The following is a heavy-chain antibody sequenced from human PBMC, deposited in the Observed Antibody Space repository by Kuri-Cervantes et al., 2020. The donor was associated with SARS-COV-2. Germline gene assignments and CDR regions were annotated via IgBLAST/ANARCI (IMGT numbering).Heavy chain of an antibody. V-gene: IGHV3-23*01. CDR2: ISGSGGST. Sequence: GESLKISCAASGFTFSDYYMSWVRQAPGKGLEWVSAISGSGGSTYYADSVKGRFTISRDNSKNTLYLQMNSLRAEDTAVYYCAKLGGGILATDIWGQGTMVTVSS. CDR3: AKLGGGILATDI. D-gene: IGHD2-15*01. J-gene: IGHJ3*02. CDR1: GFTFSDYY.